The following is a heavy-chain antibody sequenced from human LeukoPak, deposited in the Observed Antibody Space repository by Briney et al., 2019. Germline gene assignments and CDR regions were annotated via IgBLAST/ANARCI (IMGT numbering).Heavy chain of an antibody. CDR3: ARDTVLTMVRGVIYFDY. Sequence: GGSLRLSCAASGFTFSSYSMNWVRQAPGKGLEWVSSISSSCSYIYYADSVKGRFTISRDNAKNSLYLQMNSLRAEDTAVYYCARDTVLTMVRGVIYFDYWGQGTLVTVSS. CDR1: GFTFSSYS. D-gene: IGHD3-10*01. J-gene: IGHJ4*02. CDR2: ISSSCSYI. V-gene: IGHV3-21*01.